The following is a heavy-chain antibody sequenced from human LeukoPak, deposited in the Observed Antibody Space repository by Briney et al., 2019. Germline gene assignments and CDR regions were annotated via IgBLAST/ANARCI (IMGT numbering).Heavy chain of an antibody. CDR2: ISWSGGST. CDR1: GFTFSSYA. CDR3: AKDDARWEGYYFHY. Sequence: GGSLRLSCAASGFTFSSYAMIGVRQAPGKGLEWVSAISWSGGSTYYADSVKGRFTISRDNSKHTLYLQMHSLRAEDTAVYYCAKDDARWEGYYFHYWGQGPLVTVSS. D-gene: IGHD1-26*01. J-gene: IGHJ4*02. V-gene: IGHV3-23*01.